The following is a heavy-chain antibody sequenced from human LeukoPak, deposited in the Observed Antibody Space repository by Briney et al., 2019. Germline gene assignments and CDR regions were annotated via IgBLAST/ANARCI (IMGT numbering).Heavy chain of an antibody. J-gene: IGHJ3*02. D-gene: IGHD3-22*01. V-gene: IGHV1-2*02. Sequence: ASVKVSCKASGYTFTDYYMHWVRQAPGQGLEWMGWINPNSGGTNYAQKFQGRVTMTRDTSISTAYMELSRLRSDDTAVYYCARGRHSYESSDYYYEGDAFDIWGQGTMVTVSS. CDR2: INPNSGGT. CDR3: ARGRHSYESSDYYYEGDAFDI. CDR1: GYTFTDYY.